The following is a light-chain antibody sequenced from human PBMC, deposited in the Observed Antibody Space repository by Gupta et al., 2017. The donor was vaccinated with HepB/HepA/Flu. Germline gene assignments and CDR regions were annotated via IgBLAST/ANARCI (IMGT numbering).Light chain of an antibody. CDR3: QQYGSFPWT. V-gene: IGKV3-20*01. CDR2: GAS. CDR1: QSVSSSY. J-gene: IGKJ1*01. Sequence: IVLPPSPGTLSLSPGERATLSCRASQSVSSSYLAWYQQKPGQAPRLLIYGASSRATGMPDRFSGSGSGTDFTLTISRLEPEDFAVYYCQQYGSFPWTFGQGTKVEIK.